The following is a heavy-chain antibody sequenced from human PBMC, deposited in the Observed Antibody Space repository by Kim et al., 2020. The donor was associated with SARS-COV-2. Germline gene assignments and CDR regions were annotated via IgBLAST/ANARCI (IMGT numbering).Heavy chain of an antibody. Sequence: SETLSLTCPVSGASITDYYWSWIRQPPGKGLEWICHISHSGSTNYNPSLQSRVTISVDTPKNQFSLKLTSVSAADTAVYYCARTQYNRGFQYGLYYYYYG. V-gene: IGHV4-59*08. CDR3: ARTQYNRGFQYGLYYYYYG. D-gene: IGHD3-10*01. CDR1: GASITDYY. CDR2: ISHSGST. J-gene: IGHJ6*01.